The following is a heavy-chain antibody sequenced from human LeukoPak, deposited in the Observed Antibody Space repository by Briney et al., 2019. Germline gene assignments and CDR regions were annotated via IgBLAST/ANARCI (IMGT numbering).Heavy chain of an antibody. D-gene: IGHD4-17*01. CDR1: GFTFSSYS. CDR3: ARGYYGDYVYDY. CDR2: ISSSSSYI. J-gene: IGHJ4*02. V-gene: IGHV3-21*01. Sequence: GGSLRLSCAASGFTFSSYSMNWVRQAPGKGLEWVSSISSSSSYIYYADSVKGRFTISRDNAKNSLYLQMSSLRAEDTAVYYCARGYYGDYVYDYWGQGTLVTVSS.